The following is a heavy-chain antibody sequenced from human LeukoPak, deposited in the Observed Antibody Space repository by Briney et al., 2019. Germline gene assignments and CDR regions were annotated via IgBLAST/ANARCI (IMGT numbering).Heavy chain of an antibody. V-gene: IGHV3-74*01. CDR1: GFTFRSYW. Sequence: GGSLRLSCAASGFTFRSYWMHWVRQAPGKGLVWVSRINSDGSSTSYADSVKGRFTISRDNAKNTLYLQMNSLRAEDTAVYYCARDRYCSSTSCYRGVRFDPWGQGTLVTVSS. J-gene: IGHJ5*02. CDR3: ARDRYCSSTSCYRGVRFDP. D-gene: IGHD2-2*02. CDR2: INSDGSST.